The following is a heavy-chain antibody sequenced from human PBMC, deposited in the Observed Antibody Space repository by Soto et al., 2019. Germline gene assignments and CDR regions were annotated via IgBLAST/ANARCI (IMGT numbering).Heavy chain of an antibody. Sequence: GASVKVSCKASGYTFTAYYIHWVRQAPGQGLEWMGWIHPNNGATRFAQKFQGRVTMTRDTSISTAYMELSRLRSDDTAVYYCARDKQKRPWFDPWGQGTLVTVSS. CDR1: GYTFTAYY. J-gene: IGHJ5*02. CDR2: IHPNNGAT. V-gene: IGHV1-2*02. CDR3: ARDKQKRPWFDP. D-gene: IGHD6-25*01.